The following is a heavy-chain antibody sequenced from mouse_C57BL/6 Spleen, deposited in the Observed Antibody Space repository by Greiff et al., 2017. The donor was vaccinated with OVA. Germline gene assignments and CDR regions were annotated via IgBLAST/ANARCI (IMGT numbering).Heavy chain of an antibody. CDR1: GFTFSDYY. V-gene: IGHV5-12*01. J-gene: IGHJ4*01. CDR2: ISNGGGST. Sequence: EVQLMESGGGLVQPGGSLKLSCAASGFTFSDYYMYWVRQTPEKRLEWVAYISNGGGSTYYPDTVKGRFTISRDNAKNTLYLQMSRLKSEETAMYYCARRGLREDAMDYWGQGTSVTVSA. D-gene: IGHD3-1*01. CDR3: ARRGLREDAMDY.